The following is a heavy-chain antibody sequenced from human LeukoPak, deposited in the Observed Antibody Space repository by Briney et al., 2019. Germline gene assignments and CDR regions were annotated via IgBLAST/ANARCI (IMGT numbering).Heavy chain of an antibody. D-gene: IGHD1-1*01. J-gene: IGHJ6*02. Sequence: GGSLRLSCAASGFTFDDYAMHWVRQAPGKGLEWVSGISWNSGSIGYADSVKGRFTISRDNAKNSLYLQMNSLRAEDTALYYCARVGRGTALDDYGMDVWGQGTTVTVSS. CDR1: GFTFDDYA. CDR3: ARVGRGTALDDYGMDV. V-gene: IGHV3-9*01. CDR2: ISWNSGSI.